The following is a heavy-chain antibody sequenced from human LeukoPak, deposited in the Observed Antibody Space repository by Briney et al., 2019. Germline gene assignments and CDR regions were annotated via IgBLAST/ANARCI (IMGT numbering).Heavy chain of an antibody. Sequence: SQTLSLTCTVSGGSISSSSYYWSWIRQPAGKGLEWIGRIYTSGSTNYNPSLKSRVTISVDTSKNQFSLKLSSVTAADTAVYYCAREEGRYFDWLNDAFDIWGQGTMVTVSS. CDR2: IYTSGST. J-gene: IGHJ3*02. V-gene: IGHV4-61*02. D-gene: IGHD3-9*01. CDR3: AREEGRYFDWLNDAFDI. CDR1: GGSISSSSYY.